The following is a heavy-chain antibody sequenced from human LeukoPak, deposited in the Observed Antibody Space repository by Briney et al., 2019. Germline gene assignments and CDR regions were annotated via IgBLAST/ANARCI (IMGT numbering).Heavy chain of an antibody. V-gene: IGHV3-23*01. D-gene: IGHD2-2*01. Sequence: GGSLRLSCAASGFTFSTYAMSWVRQAPGKGLEWVSTISGSGDSTYYADSVKGRFTISRDNSKNTLYLQVNSLRVEDTAIYYCAKHQRFSRDPIDYWGQGTLVTVSS. CDR3: AKHQRFSRDPIDY. CDR2: ISGSGDST. CDR1: GFTFSTYA. J-gene: IGHJ4*02.